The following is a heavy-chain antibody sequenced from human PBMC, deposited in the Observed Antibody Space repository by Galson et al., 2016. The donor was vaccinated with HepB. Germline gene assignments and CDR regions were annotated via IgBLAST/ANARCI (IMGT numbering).Heavy chain of an antibody. CDR2: IRRGGSQI. D-gene: IGHD3-10*01. J-gene: IGHJ3*01. V-gene: IGHV3-7*03. Sequence: SLRLSCAASGFTFGDYWMTWVRQAPGRGLEWVANIRRGGSQINYLDSVKGRFSISRDNAKNSLYLQMNRLRAEDTAVYYCARGPYGKSRDAFHVWGQGTAVTVSS. CDR3: ARGPYGKSRDAFHV. CDR1: GFTFGDYW.